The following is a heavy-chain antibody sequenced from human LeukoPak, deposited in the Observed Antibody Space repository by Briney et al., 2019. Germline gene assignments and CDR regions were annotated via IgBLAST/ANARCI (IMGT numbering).Heavy chain of an antibody. CDR1: GFTFSSYG. Sequence: PGGSLRLSCAASGFTFSSYGMHWARQAPGKGLEWVAVIWYDGSNKYYADSVKGRFTISRDNSKNTLYLQMNSLRAEDTAVYYCARDRGGGDLSLDYWGQGTLVTVSS. CDR3: ARDRGGGDLSLDY. V-gene: IGHV3-33*01. D-gene: IGHD2-21*02. CDR2: IWYDGSNK. J-gene: IGHJ4*02.